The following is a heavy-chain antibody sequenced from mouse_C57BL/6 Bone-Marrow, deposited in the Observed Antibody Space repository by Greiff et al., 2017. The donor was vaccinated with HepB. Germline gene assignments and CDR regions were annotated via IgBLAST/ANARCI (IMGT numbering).Heavy chain of an antibody. D-gene: IGHD3-2*02. Sequence: EVKLQESGPGLVKPSQSLSLTCSVTGYSITSGYYWNWIRQFPGNKLEWMGYISYDGSNNYNPSLKNRISITRDTSKNQFFLKLNSVTTEDTATYYCARDEGLRLDYWGQGTTLTVSS. CDR3: ARDEGLRLDY. J-gene: IGHJ2*01. V-gene: IGHV3-6*01. CDR2: ISYDGSN. CDR1: GYSITSGYY.